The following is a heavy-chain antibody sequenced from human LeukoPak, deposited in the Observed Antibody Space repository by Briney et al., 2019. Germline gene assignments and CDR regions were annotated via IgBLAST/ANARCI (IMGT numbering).Heavy chain of an antibody. CDR1: DDSISSNRYF. CDR2: INYNWRT. CDR3: ARDYQGGYGDKTVDY. V-gene: IGHV4-39*07. D-gene: IGHD5-18*01. Sequence: SETLSLTCTISDDSISSNRYFWAWIRQPPGGGLEWIASINYNWRTYYNPSLKSRLTISIDTAKRQFSLKLTSVTAADTALYYCARDYQGGYGDKTVDYWGQGTLVTVSS. J-gene: IGHJ4*02.